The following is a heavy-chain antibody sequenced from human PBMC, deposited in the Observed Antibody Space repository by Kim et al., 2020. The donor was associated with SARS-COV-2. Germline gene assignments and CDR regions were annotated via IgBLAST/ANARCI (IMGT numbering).Heavy chain of an antibody. J-gene: IGHJ4*02. V-gene: IGHV3-7*03. D-gene: IGHD4-4*01. Sequence: ERYYVESVKGRFAISSDNAKNSLYMQRSSLRAEDTAVYYCARMLHNYAFDYWGQGTLVTVSS. CDR3: ARMLHNYAFDY. CDR2: ER.